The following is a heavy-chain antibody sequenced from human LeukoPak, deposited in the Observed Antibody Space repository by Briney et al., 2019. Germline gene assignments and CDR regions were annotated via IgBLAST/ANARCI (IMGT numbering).Heavy chain of an antibody. V-gene: IGHV3-33*01. D-gene: IGHD6-13*01. CDR1: GFTFSSYG. CDR3: ARESTATVSTDWFDP. CDR2: IWYDGSNK. Sequence: SLRLSCPASGFTFSSYGMHWVRQAPGKGLEWVAVIWYDGSNKYYAHSVKGRFTISRDNSKNTLYLQMNSLRAEDTAVYYCARESTATVSTDWFDPWGQGTLVTVSS. J-gene: IGHJ5*02.